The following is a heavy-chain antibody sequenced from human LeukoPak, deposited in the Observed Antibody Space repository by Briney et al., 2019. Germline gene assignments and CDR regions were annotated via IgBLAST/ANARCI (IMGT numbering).Heavy chain of an antibody. CDR1: GFTFSSYA. Sequence: GGSLRLSCAASGFTFSSYAMTWVRQAPGKGLQWVSTIRATAGTTYYTDSVKGRFTISRDNSKNTVFLQMNSLRAEDTAVYYCAKGGYTSHYDYWGQGILVTVS. D-gene: IGHD5-12*01. J-gene: IGHJ4*02. CDR2: IRATAGTT. V-gene: IGHV3-23*01. CDR3: AKGGYTSHYDY.